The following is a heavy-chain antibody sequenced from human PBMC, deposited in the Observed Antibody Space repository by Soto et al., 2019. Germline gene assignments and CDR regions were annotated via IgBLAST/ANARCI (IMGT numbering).Heavy chain of an antibody. J-gene: IGHJ5*02. CDR1: GFTFSNHG. Sequence: QEQLLESGGGVVQPGKSLRLSCVGFGFTFSNHGMHWVRQAPGKGLEWMAVISNDGKKRYYADSVKGRFTISRDNSQNTVYVQRASRGDENTAMYYCAKDPPPGGVGPFAPWGQGTLVTVSS. CDR2: ISNDGKKR. D-gene: IGHD3-16*01. CDR3: AKDPPPGGVGPFAP. V-gene: IGHV3-30*18.